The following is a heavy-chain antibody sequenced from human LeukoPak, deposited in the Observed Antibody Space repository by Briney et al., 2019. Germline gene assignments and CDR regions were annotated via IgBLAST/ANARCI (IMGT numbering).Heavy chain of an antibody. CDR3: ARGTQLLWFDY. D-gene: IGHD3-10*01. CDR2: IYSGGST. V-gene: IGHV3-23*03. J-gene: IGHJ4*02. Sequence: GGPLRLPRAPSGFPFSSYAMSWAPQPPGKGLEWVSVIYSGGSTYYADSVQGRFTISRDNSKNTVYLQMNSLRAEDTAVYYCARGTQLLWFDYWGQGILVTVSS. CDR1: GFPFSSYA.